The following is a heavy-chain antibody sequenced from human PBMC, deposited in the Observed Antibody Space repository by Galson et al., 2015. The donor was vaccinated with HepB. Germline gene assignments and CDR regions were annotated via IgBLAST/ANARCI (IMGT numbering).Heavy chain of an antibody. V-gene: IGHV6-1*01. CDR2: TYYRSKWYN. CDR1: GDSVSSNSAA. Sequence: CAISGDSVSSNSAAWNWIRQSPSRGLEWLGRTYYRSKWYNDYAVSVKSRITINPDTSKSQFSLQLNSVTPEDTAVYYCARDLGYCSGGSCYSYGMDVWGQGTTVTVSS. J-gene: IGHJ6*02. CDR3: ARDLGYCSGGSCYSYGMDV. D-gene: IGHD2-15*01.